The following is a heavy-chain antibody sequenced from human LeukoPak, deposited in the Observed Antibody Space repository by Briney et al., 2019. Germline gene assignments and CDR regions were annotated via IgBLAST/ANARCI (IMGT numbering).Heavy chain of an antibody. D-gene: IGHD4-17*01. CDR2: IYYSGST. CDR1: GGSISSSSYY. CDR3: ARFFKGGDNGDYSDY. J-gene: IGHJ4*02. Sequence: TSETLSLTCTVSGGSISSSSYYWGWIRQPPGKGLEWIGSIYYSGSTYYNPSLKSRVTISIDTSKKQFSLKVNSVTAADTAVYYCARFFKGGDNGDYSDYWGQGTLVTVSS. V-gene: IGHV4-39*01.